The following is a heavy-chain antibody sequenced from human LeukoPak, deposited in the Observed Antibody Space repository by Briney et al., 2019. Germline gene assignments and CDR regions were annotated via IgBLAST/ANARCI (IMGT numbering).Heavy chain of an antibody. CDR1: GFTASNND. CDR2: IFNGDRT. V-gene: IGHV3-66*01. CDR3: ARASQWLAFDY. Sequence: QPGGPLRLSFAASGFTASNNDMAGVRQPSGKGLEWVSVIFNGDRTVYADSVKGRFTISRDNSKNTLHLQMNSLRVEDTAVYYCARASQWLAFDYWGQGTLVTVSS. J-gene: IGHJ4*02. D-gene: IGHD6-19*01.